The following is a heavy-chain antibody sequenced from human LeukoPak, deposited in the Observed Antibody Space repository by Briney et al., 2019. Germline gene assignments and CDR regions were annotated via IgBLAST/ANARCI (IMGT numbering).Heavy chain of an antibody. V-gene: IGHV3-30*02. D-gene: IGHD3-10*01. CDR2: IRYDGSNK. CDR1: GFTFSSYG. J-gene: IGHJ6*03. CDR3: AKVGGNYYGSGSYYTINYYYYMDV. Sequence: GGSLRLSCAASGFTFSSYGMHWVRQAPGKGLEWVAFIRYDGSNKYYADSVKGRFTISRDNSKNTLYLQMNSLRAEDTAVYYCAKVGGNYYGSGSYYTINYYYYMDVWGKGTTVTISS.